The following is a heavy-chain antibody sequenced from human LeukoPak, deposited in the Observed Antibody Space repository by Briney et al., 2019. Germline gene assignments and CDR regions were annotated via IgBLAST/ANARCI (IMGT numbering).Heavy chain of an antibody. V-gene: IGHV4-34*01. Sequence: SETLSLTCTVSGGSISSYYWSWIRQPPGKGLEWIGEINHSGSTNYNPSLKSRVTISVDTSKNQFSLKLSSVTAADTAVYYCARASSFGSWFDPWGQGTLVTVSP. CDR3: ARASSFGSWFDP. D-gene: IGHD1-26*01. CDR2: INHSGST. J-gene: IGHJ5*02. CDR1: GGSISSYY.